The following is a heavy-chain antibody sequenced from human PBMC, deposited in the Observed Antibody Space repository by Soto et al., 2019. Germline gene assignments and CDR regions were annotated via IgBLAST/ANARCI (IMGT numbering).Heavy chain of an antibody. V-gene: IGHV5-51*03. J-gene: IGHJ4*02. CDR2: IYPGDSDT. CDR3: ARRYYFGSGTYNLDY. Sequence: EVQLVQSAAEVKKPGESLKISCQGSGYSFTNYWIGWVRQMPGKGLEWMGIIYPGDSDTRYSPSFQGQVTISAAKSIXTAYLQWSSLKASDTAIYYCARRYYFGSGTYNLDYWGQGTLVTVSS. D-gene: IGHD3-10*01. CDR1: GYSFTNYW.